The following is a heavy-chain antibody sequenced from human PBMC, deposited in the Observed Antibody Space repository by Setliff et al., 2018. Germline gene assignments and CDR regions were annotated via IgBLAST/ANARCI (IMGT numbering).Heavy chain of an antibody. CDR1: GGSFRNSG. CDR2: INTITGNP. D-gene: IGHD2-2*01. J-gene: IGHJ5*02. V-gene: IGHV7-4-1*02. Sequence: GASVKVSCKASGGSFRNSGSGWVRQAPGQGLEWMGRINTITGNPTYAQGFTGRFVFSLDTSVSTAYLQISSLKPEDTAVYYCARDLGYCSRTSCHGDWFDPWGQGTLVTVSS. CDR3: ARDLGYCSRTSCHGDWFDP.